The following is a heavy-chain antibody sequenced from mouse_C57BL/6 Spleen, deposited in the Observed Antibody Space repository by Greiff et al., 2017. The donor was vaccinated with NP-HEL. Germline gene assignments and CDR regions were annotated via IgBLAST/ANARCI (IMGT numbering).Heavy chain of an antibody. J-gene: IGHJ3*01. V-gene: IGHV1-82*01. CDR1: GYAFSSSW. CDR3: ARYGGYDEAY. Sequence: QVQLQQSGPELVKPGASVKISCKASGYAFSSSWMNWVKQRPGKGLEWIGRIYPGDGDTNYNGKFKGKATLTADKSSSTAYMQLSSLTSEDSAVYFCARYGGYDEAYWGQGTLVTVSA. CDR2: IYPGDGDT. D-gene: IGHD2-2*01.